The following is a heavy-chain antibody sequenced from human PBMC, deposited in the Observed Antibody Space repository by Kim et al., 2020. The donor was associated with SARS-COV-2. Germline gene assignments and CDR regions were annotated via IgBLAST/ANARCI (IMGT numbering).Heavy chain of an antibody. CDR2: IYPGDSDT. V-gene: IGHV5-51*01. J-gene: IGHJ3*02. CDR3: ARHGALYCSSTSCYVGRGAFDI. Sequence: GESLKISCKGSGYSFTSYWIGWVRQMPGKGLEWMGIIYPGDSDTRYSQSFQGQVTISADKSISTAYLQWSSLKASDTAMYYCARHGALYCSSTSCYVGRGAFDIWGQGTMVTVSS. CDR1: GYSFTSYW. D-gene: IGHD2-2*01.